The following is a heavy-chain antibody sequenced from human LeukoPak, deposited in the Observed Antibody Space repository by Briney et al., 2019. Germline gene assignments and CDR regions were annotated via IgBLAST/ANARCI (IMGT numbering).Heavy chain of an antibody. Sequence: SETLSLTCAVYGGSFSGYYWSWIRQPPGKGLEWIGEINHSGSTNYNPSLQRRVTISVDTSKNQFSLKLNSVTAAATAVSYFAGGGGYSYGFVVSWGQGNPVTVSS. J-gene: IGHJ4*02. CDR3: AGGGGYSYGFVVS. CDR2: INHSGST. CDR1: GGSFSGYY. V-gene: IGHV4-34*01. D-gene: IGHD5-18*01.